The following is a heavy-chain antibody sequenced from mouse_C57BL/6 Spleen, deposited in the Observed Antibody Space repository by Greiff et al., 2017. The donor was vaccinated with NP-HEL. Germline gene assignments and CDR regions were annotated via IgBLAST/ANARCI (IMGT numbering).Heavy chain of an antibody. J-gene: IGHJ4*01. D-gene: IGHD2-4*01. CDR3: ARYRNDYYYYAIDY. CDR1: GYTFTTYP. CDR2: FHPYNDDT. Sequence: VKLVESGAELVKPGASVKMSCKASGYTFTTYPIEWMKQNHGKSLEWIGNFHPYNDDTKYNEKFKGKATLTVEKSSSTVYLELSRLTSEDSAVYDCARYRNDYYYYAIDYWGQGTSVTVSS. V-gene: IGHV1-47*01.